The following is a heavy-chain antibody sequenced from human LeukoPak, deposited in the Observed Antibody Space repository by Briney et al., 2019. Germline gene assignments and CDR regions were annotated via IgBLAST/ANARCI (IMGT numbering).Heavy chain of an antibody. CDR3: AKVLYDSSGYYLYYFDY. D-gene: IGHD3-22*01. V-gene: IGHV3-23*01. CDR1: GFTFSSYA. J-gene: IGHJ4*02. Sequence: GGSLRLSCAASGFTFSSYAMSWVRQAPGKGLEWVSAISASGDKTYYADSVKGRFTISRDNSKNTLYLQMNSLRAEDTAVYYCAKVLYDSSGYYLYYFDYWGQGTLVTVSS. CDR2: ISASGDKT.